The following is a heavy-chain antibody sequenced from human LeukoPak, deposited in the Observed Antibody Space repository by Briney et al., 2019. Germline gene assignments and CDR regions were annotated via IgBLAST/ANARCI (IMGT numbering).Heavy chain of an antibody. J-gene: IGHJ3*02. CDR2: INAGNGNT. D-gene: IGHD3-22*01. Sequence: ASVKVSCKASGYTFTSYAMHWVRQAPGQRLEWMGWINAGNGNTKYSQEFQGRVTITRDTSASTAYMELSSLRSEDMAVYYCARDTGSGYLDAFDIWGQGTMVTVSS. CDR3: ARDTGSGYLDAFDI. CDR1: GYTFTSYA. V-gene: IGHV1-3*03.